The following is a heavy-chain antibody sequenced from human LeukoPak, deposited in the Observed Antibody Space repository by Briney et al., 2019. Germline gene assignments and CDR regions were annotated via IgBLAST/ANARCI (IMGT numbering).Heavy chain of an antibody. D-gene: IGHD3-16*01. Sequence: ASVKVSCKASGGTFSSYAISWVRQAPGQGLEWMGGIIPIFGTANYAQKFQGRVTITTDESTSTAYMELSSLRSEDTVVYYCATWGLTPVRWFDPWGQGTLVTVSS. CDR2: IIPIFGTA. CDR3: ATWGLTPVRWFDP. V-gene: IGHV1-69*05. CDR1: GGTFSSYA. J-gene: IGHJ5*02.